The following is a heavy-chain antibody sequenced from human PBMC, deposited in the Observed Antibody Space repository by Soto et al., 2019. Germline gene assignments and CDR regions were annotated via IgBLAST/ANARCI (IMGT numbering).Heavy chain of an antibody. V-gene: IGHV4-34*01. J-gene: IGHJ5*02. Sequence: QVQLQQWGAGLLKPSETLSLTCAVYGGSFSGYYWSWIRQPPGKGLEWIGEINHSGSTNYNPSLKSRVTISVDTSKSQFSLKLSSVTAADTAVYYCARVSVVVAAGSFDPWGQGTLVTVSS. D-gene: IGHD2-15*01. CDR3: ARVSVVVAAGSFDP. CDR1: GGSFSGYY. CDR2: INHSGST.